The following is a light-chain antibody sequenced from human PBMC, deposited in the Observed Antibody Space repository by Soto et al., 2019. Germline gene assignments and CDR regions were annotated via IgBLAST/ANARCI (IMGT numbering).Light chain of an antibody. V-gene: IGKV1-5*03. CDR3: QQYNIYPRT. CDR1: QSISNW. Sequence: DIQMTQSPSTLSASVGDRVTITCRASQSISNWLAWYQQKPGKAPKLLIYKASTLETGVPSRFSGSRSGTEFTLTISSLQPDDSATYYCQQYNIYPRTFGQGTKVEIK. CDR2: KAS. J-gene: IGKJ1*01.